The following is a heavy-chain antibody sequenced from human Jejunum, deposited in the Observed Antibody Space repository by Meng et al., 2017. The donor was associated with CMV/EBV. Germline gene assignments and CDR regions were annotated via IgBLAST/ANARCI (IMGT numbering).Heavy chain of an antibody. D-gene: IGHD3-10*01. Sequence: QLQLRESGPGLVKPSETLSLTCTVSGGSISSNGYYWDWVRQPPGKGLEWIGAIYHSGSTSYNPSPQSRVTMFVDTSKNQFSLMLTSVTATDTAVYYCARRRGGSGRDCWGQGTLVTVS. CDR1: GGSISSNGYY. CDR2: IYHSGST. J-gene: IGHJ4*02. V-gene: IGHV4-39*01. CDR3: ARRRGGSGRDC.